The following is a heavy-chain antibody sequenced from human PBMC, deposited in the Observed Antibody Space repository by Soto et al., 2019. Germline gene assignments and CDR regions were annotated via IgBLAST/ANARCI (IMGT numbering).Heavy chain of an antibody. J-gene: IGHJ4*02. CDR3: AHRLCDSSCYWDVGYFDY. Sequence: QITLRESGPTLVKPTQTLTLTCTFSGFSLSTSGVGVGWIRQPPGKALECLGIIYWDDDMRYSPSLKNILTITKDTYQSQVVLTMTNMDAIDTATYFCAHRLCDSSCYWDVGYFDYWGRGTLVTVSS. CDR2: IYWDDDM. V-gene: IGHV2-5*02. D-gene: IGHD3-22*01. CDR1: GFSLSTSGVG.